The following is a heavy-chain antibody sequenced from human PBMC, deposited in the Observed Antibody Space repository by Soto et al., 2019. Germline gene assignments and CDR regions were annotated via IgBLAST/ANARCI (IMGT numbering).Heavy chain of an antibody. CDR1: GFTFSDFW. Sequence: QPGGSLRLSCAVSGFTFSDFWMSWFRQAPGKGLEWVANIKPDGSEKLYVDSVKGRFTISRDNAKNSLYLQMNSLRAEDTALYYCARYSGSIAASPWGQGTLVTVSS. CDR2: IKPDGSEK. D-gene: IGHD6-6*01. CDR3: ARYSGSIAASP. J-gene: IGHJ4*02. V-gene: IGHV3-7*03.